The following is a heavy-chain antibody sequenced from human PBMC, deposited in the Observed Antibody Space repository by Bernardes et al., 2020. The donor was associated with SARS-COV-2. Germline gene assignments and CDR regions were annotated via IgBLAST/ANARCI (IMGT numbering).Heavy chain of an antibody. CDR2: ISYDGKTK. V-gene: IGHV3-30*18. J-gene: IGHJ4*02. CDR3: AKDLAWKGLAHSFDY. Sequence: GGSLSLSCAASGSTFNSYAVHWVRQAPGKGLEWVAVISYDGKTKYYVDSVKGRFTISRDNSKNTLYLQMNSLRVEDTAVYFCAKDLAWKGLAHSFDYWGQGVLVTVSS. CDR1: GSTFNSYA. D-gene: IGHD3-16*01.